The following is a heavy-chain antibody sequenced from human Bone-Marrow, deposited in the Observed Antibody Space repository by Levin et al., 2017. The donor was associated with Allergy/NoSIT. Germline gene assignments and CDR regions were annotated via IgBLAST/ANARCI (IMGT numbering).Heavy chain of an antibody. V-gene: IGHV3-15*01. Sequence: GESLKISCAASGFTFSNAWMSWVRQAPGKGLEWVGRIKSKTDGGTTDYAAPVKGRFTISRDDSKNTLYLQMNSLKTEDTAVYYCTTGSSLGYCSGGSCYSWRDYLGQGTLVTVSS. CDR3: TTGSSLGYCSGGSCYSWRDY. J-gene: IGHJ4*02. CDR2: IKSKTDGGTT. D-gene: IGHD2-15*01. CDR1: GFTFSNAW.